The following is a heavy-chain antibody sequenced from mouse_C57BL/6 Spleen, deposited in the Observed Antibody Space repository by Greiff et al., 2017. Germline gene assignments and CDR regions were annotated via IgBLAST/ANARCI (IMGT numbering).Heavy chain of an antibody. CDR3: ARMDYGSSSWFAY. J-gene: IGHJ3*01. Sequence: QVQLQQSGAELARPGASVKMSCKASGYTFTSYTMHWVKQRPGQGLEWIGYINPSSGYTKYNQKFKDKATLTADKSSSTAYMQLSSLTSEDSAVYYCARMDYGSSSWFAYWGQGTLVTVSA. D-gene: IGHD1-1*01. CDR2: INPSSGYT. CDR1: GYTFTSYT. V-gene: IGHV1-4*01.